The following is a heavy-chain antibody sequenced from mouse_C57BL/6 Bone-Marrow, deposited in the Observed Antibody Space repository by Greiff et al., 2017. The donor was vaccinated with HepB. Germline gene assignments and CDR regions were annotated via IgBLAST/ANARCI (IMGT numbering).Heavy chain of an antibody. D-gene: IGHD2-2*01. J-gene: IGHJ3*01. V-gene: IGHV3-6*01. Sequence: EVQLQESGPGLVKPSQSLSLTCSVTGYSITSGYYWNWIRQFPGNKLEWMGYISYDGSNNYNPSLKNRISITRDTSKNQFFLKLNSVTTEDTATYYCAREGGYLWGQGTLVTVSA. CDR2: ISYDGSN. CDR3: AREGGYL. CDR1: GYSITSGYY.